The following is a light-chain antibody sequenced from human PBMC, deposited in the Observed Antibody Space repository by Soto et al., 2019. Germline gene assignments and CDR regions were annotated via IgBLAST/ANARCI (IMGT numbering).Light chain of an antibody. V-gene: IGKV1D-16*01. J-gene: IGKJ5*01. Sequence: DIQMTQSPSSLSASVGDRVTITCRASQGISSWLAWYQQKPDKAPQSLIYAASSLQSGVPSRFSGSGSGTDFTLTISTLQPEDFATDYCQQYNTYPITFGQGTRLEIK. CDR1: QGISSW. CDR2: AAS. CDR3: QQYNTYPIT.